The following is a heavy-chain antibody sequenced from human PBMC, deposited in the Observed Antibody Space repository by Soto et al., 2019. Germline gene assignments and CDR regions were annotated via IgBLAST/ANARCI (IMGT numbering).Heavy chain of an antibody. CDR3: AKALDYYGSGSDDY. V-gene: IGHV3-23*01. D-gene: IGHD3-10*01. Sequence: EVQLLESGGGLVQPGGSLRLSCAASGFTFSSYAMSWVRQAPGKGLEWVSAISGSGGSTYYADSVKGRFTISRDNSKNTLDLQMNSLRAEDTAVYYCAKALDYYGSGSDDYWGQGTLVTVSS. J-gene: IGHJ4*02. CDR1: GFTFSSYA. CDR2: ISGSGGST.